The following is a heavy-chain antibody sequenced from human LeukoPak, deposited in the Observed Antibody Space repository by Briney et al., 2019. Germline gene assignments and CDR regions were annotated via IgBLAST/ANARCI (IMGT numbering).Heavy chain of an antibody. CDR3: TTSGNPSLIDI. J-gene: IGHJ3*02. V-gene: IGHV3-15*07. CDR2: VQSRIDGGAGTT. CDR1: GFTFSIAW. Sequence: GGSLRPSCAAAGFTFSIAWINSVRQAPGRGPECVGGVQSRIDGGAGTTDYAAPVKGRFTISRDDSRTTLYLQMNSLKTEDTAVYYCTTSGNPSLIDIWGGGTMVSVSS. D-gene: IGHD1-26*01.